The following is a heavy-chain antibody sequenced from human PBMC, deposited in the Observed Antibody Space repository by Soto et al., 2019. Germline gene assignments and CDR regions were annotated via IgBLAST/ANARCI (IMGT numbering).Heavy chain of an antibody. J-gene: IGHJ6*02. CDR2: ISSSGSTI. Sequence: PGGSLRLSCAASGFTFSDYYMSWIRQAPGKGLEWVSYISSSGSTICYADSVKGRFTISRDNAKNSLYLQMNSLRAEDTAVYYCARSYRRLGYCISTSCSHDVWGQGTTVTVSS. V-gene: IGHV3-11*01. D-gene: IGHD2-2*01. CDR1: GFTFSDYY. CDR3: ARSYRRLGYCISTSCSHDV.